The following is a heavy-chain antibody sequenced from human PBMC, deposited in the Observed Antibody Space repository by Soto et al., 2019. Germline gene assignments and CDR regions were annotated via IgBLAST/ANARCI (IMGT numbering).Heavy chain of an antibody. V-gene: IGHV3-30-3*01. CDR3: ARVSDDYGGIHFDY. CDR1: GFTFSSYA. J-gene: IGHJ4*02. Sequence: QVQLVESGGGVVQPGRSLRLSCAASGFTFSSYAMHWVRQAPGKGLEWVAVISYDGSNKYYADSVKGRFTISRDNSKNTLYLQMNSLRAEDTAVYYCARVSDDYGGIHFDYWGQGTLVTVSS. CDR2: ISYDGSNK. D-gene: IGHD4-17*01.